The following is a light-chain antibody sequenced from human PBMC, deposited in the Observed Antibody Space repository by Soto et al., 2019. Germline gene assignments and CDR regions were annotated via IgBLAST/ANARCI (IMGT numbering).Light chain of an antibody. J-gene: IGLJ1*01. Sequence: QCLLTQPRSVCAAPGGRLSISCSGSSSNIGGNSVSWYQQLPGTAPKLLIYDDDNRPSGIPDRFSGSKSGTSATLGITGFKTGDEADYYCGSWDSSLSAYVFGTGTRSPS. V-gene: IGLV1-51*01. CDR2: DDD. CDR3: GSWDSSLSAYV. CDR1: SSNIGGNS.